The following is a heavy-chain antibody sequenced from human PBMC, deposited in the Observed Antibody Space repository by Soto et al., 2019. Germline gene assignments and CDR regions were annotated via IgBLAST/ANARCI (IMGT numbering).Heavy chain of an antibody. CDR1: GYSFTSYW. V-gene: IGHV5-10-1*01. J-gene: IGHJ4*02. CDR2: IDPSDSYT. D-gene: IGHD3-22*01. Sequence: GESLKISCKGSGYSFTSYWISWVRQMPGKGLEWMGRIDPSDSYTNYSPSFQGHVTISADKSISTAYLQWGSLKASDTAMYYCARLSAGYDSSGYYAYYWGQGTLVTVSS. CDR3: ARLSAGYDSSGYYAYY.